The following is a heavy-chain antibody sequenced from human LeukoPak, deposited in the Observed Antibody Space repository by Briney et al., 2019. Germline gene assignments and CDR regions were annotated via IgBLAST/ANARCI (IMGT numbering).Heavy chain of an antibody. V-gene: IGHV3-64*05. CDR2: ISGDGSSS. D-gene: IGHD2-2*01. CDR3: VYQVQGVVR. Sequence: AGSLRLSCSASGFTFSTYVRHWVRQAPGKGLQYVSGISGDGSSSYYADSVKGRFTIYRDNSKNTLYVQMTSLRTEDTAVYYCVYQVQGVVRWGQGTLVTVSS. J-gene: IGHJ1*01. CDR1: GFTFSTYV.